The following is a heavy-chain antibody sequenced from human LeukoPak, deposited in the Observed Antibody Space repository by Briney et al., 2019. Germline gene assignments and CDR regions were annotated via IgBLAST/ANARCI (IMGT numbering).Heavy chain of an antibody. CDR3: AKDAQRGFDYSNSLEY. J-gene: IGHJ4*02. V-gene: IGHV3-33*06. Sequence: PGRSLRLSCAASGFTFSHYGMHWVRQAPGRGLEWVAVIWNDGSNKYYADSVKGRFTISRDNSQNTVDLQMNSLRAEDTAVYYCAKDAQRGFDYSNSLEYWGQGTLVTVSS. CDR1: GFTFSHYG. D-gene: IGHD4-11*01. CDR2: IWNDGSNK.